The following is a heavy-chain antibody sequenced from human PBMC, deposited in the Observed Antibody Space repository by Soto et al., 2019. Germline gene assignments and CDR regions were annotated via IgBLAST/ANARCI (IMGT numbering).Heavy chain of an antibody. J-gene: IGHJ4*02. D-gene: IGHD1-26*01. V-gene: IGHV3-33*01. CDR1: GFTFSTYG. CDR3: ARAVGPFDY. Sequence: QVQLVESGGGVVQPGRSLRLSCAASGFTFSTYGMQWVRQAPGMVLEWVAVIWYDGSHKDSADSVNGPFTISRDNSKHTLYLQMNSLRVEDTAVYYCARAVGPFDYWGQGTLVTVSS. CDR2: IWYDGSHK.